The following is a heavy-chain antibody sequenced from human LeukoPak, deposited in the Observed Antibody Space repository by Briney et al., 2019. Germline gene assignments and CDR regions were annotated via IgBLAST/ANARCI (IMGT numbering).Heavy chain of an antibody. CDR3: ARVGRDSSGYPLHGPIDY. J-gene: IGHJ4*02. CDR1: GGSISSGGYY. CDR2: IYYSGST. V-gene: IGHV4-31*03. D-gene: IGHD3-22*01. Sequence: PSQTLSLTCTVSGGSISSGGYYWSWIRQHPGKGLEWIGYIYYSGSTYYNPSLKSRVTISVDTSKNQFSLKLSSVTAADTAVYYCARVGRDSSGYPLHGPIDYWGQGTLVTVSS.